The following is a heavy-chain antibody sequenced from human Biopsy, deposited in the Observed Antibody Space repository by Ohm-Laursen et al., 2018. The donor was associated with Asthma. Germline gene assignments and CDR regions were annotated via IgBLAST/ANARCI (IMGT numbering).Heavy chain of an antibody. J-gene: IGHJ4*02. CDR2: IWYDGSNK. D-gene: IGHD1-26*01. V-gene: IGHV3-33*06. Sequence: SLRLSCAASGFTFSSYGMHWVRQAPGKGLEWVAVIWYDGSNKYYADSVKGRFTISRDNSKNTLYMQMNSLRAEDTAVYYCAKRGSYFDYWGQGTLVIVSS. CDR3: AKRGSYFDY. CDR1: GFTFSSYG.